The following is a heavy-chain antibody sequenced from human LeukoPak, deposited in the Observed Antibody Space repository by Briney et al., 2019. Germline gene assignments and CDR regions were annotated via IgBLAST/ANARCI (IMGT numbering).Heavy chain of an antibody. CDR3: ARETRTAAAKYFQH. J-gene: IGHJ1*01. CDR2: INHSGST. Sequence: PSETLSLTCAVYGGSFSGYYWSWIRQPPGKGLEWIGEINHSGSTNYNPSLKSRVTISVDTSKNQFSLKLSSVTAADTAVYYCARETRTAAAKYFQHWGQGTLVTVSS. D-gene: IGHD6-13*01. CDR1: GGSFSGYY. V-gene: IGHV4-34*01.